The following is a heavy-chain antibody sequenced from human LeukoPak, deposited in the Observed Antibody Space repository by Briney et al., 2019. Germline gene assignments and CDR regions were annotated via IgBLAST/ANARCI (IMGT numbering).Heavy chain of an antibody. CDR1: GFTFSSYE. Sequence: GGSLRRYGAAAGFTFSSYEMNWVRQAQGKGLEWVSYISGSGSPIYYADSVKGRFTISRDNTKKSLYLQMNGLRAEDTAIYYCARTFDSWGQGTLVTVSS. CDR2: ISGSGSPI. V-gene: IGHV3-48*03. CDR3: ARTFDS. J-gene: IGHJ4*02.